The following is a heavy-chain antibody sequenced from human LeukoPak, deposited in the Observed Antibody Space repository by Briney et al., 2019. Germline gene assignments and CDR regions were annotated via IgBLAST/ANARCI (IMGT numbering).Heavy chain of an antibody. V-gene: IGHV4-61*02. CDR1: GGSISSGSYY. Sequence: SQTLSLTCTVSGGSISSGSYYWSWIRQPAGKGLEWIGRIYTSGSTNYNPSLKSRVTISVDTSKNQFSLKLSSVTAADTAVYYCAREKGSGSYFLDYWGQGTLVTVSS. J-gene: IGHJ4*02. CDR3: AREKGSGSYFLDY. CDR2: IYTSGST. D-gene: IGHD3-10*01.